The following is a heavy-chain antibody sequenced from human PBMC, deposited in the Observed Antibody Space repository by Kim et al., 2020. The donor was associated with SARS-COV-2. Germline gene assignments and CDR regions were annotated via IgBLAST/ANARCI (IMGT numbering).Heavy chain of an antibody. J-gene: IGHJ6*02. CDR1: GGSISSYY. Sequence: SETLSLTCTVSGGSISSYYWSWIRQPPGKGLEWIGYIYYSGSTNYNPSLKSRVTISVDTSKNQFSLKLSSVTAADTAVYYCARAPLYGVGYYYYGMDVWGQGTTVTVSS. CDR3: ARAPLYGVGYYYYGMDV. V-gene: IGHV4-59*13. D-gene: IGHD2-2*02. CDR2: IYYSGST.